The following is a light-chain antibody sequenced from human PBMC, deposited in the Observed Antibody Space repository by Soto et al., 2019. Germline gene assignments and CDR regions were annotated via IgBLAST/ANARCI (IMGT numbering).Light chain of an antibody. Sequence: EIVLTQFPATLSLSPGDGATLSCRASQSVSSYLAWYQQKRGQAPRLLIYGASRRATGIPDRFSGSGSGTDFTLTISRLEPEVSAVYYCQQCGSSSTFGQGTRLEIK. CDR3: QQCGSSST. CDR2: GAS. J-gene: IGKJ5*01. V-gene: IGKV3-20*01. CDR1: QSVSSY.